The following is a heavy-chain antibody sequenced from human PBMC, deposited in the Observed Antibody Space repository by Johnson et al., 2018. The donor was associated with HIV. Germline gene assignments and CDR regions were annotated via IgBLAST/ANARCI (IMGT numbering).Heavy chain of an antibody. D-gene: IGHD3-22*01. V-gene: IGHV3-20*04. CDR1: GFTFDDYG. J-gene: IGHJ3*02. CDR2: INWNGGST. Sequence: VQLVESGGGVVRPGGSLRLSCAASGFTFDDYGMSWVRQAPGKGLEWVSGINWNGGSTGYADSVKGRFTISRDNAKNSLYLQMNSLRAEDTALYYCARGDHDYDGSGYFGAFNIWGQGTMVTVSS. CDR3: ARGDHDYDGSGYFGAFNI.